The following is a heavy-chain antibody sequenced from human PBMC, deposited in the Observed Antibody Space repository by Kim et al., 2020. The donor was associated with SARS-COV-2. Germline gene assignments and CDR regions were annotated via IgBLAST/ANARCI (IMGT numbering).Heavy chain of an antibody. D-gene: IGHD4-17*01. J-gene: IGHJ4*02. Sequence: AKGRFTISIDNSENTLYLQMIGLRVEDTAVYYCAKASTTVVTTYTFFDYWGQGTLVTVSS. V-gene: IGHV3-30*02. CDR3: AKASTTVVTTYTFFDY.